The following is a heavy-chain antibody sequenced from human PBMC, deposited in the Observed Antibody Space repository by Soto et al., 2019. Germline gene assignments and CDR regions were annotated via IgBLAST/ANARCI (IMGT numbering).Heavy chain of an antibody. CDR3: DATAGYYDSNQPFDY. CDR2: ISGSGGST. Sequence: EVQLLESGGGLVQPGGSLRLSCAASGFTFSSYAMSWVRQAPGKGLEWVSAISGSGGSTYYADSVKGRFTISRDNSKNRLYLQMNSLRAEDTAVYYGDATAGYYDSNQPFDYWGQGTLVTVSS. CDR1: GFTFSSYA. J-gene: IGHJ4*02. V-gene: IGHV3-23*01. D-gene: IGHD3-22*01.